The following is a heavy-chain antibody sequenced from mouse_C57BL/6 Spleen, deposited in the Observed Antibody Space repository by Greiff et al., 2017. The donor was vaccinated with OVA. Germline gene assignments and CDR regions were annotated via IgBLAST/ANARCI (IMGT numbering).Heavy chain of an antibody. CDR2: IYWDDDK. CDR1: GFSLSTSGMG. CDR3: ARRGVYYNAMDY. Sequence: QVTLKESGPGISQSSQTLSLTCSFSGFSLSTSGMGVSWIRQPSGKGLEWLAHIYWDDDKRYNPSLKRRLTISKDTSRNQVFLKITSVDTADTATYYCARRGVYYNAMDYWGQGTSVTVSS. J-gene: IGHJ4*01. V-gene: IGHV8-12*01. D-gene: IGHD2-1*01.